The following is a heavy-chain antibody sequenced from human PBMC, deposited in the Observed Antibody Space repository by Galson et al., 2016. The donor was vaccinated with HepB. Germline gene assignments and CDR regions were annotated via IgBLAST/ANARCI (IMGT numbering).Heavy chain of an antibody. J-gene: IGHJ4*02. CDR3: VRDHDWGFDY. D-gene: IGHD7-27*01. CDR1: GFTFNNYA. Sequence: SLRLSCAASGFTFNNYAIHWVRQAPGKGLEWIAYIRSRSNDRAIFYAGSVKGRFTISGDNAESMYLQMNSLRDEDTAVYYCVRDHDWGFDYWGQGALVTVSS. CDR2: IRSRSNDRAI. V-gene: IGHV3-48*02.